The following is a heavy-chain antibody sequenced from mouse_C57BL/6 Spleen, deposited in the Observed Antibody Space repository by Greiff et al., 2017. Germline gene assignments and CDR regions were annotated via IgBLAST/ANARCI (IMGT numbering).Heavy chain of an antibody. CDR3: ARYEYDGRQSGFAY. V-gene: IGHV1-55*01. D-gene: IGHD2-4*01. CDR1: GYTFTSYW. J-gene: IGHJ3*01. CDR2: IYPGSGST. Sequence: QVQLQQPGAELVKPGASVKMSCKASGYTFTSYWITWVKPRPGQGLEWIGAIYPGSGSTNSNERVKSKATLTVDTSSSTAYMQLSSLTSEDSAVYYCARYEYDGRQSGFAYWGQGTLVTVSA.